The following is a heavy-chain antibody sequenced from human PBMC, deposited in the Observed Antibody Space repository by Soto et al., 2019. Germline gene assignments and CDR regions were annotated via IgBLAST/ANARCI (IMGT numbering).Heavy chain of an antibody. J-gene: IGHJ5*02. D-gene: IGHD2-15*01. V-gene: IGHV5-51*01. Sequence: EVQLVQSGAEVRKPGESLRISCKGSGYSFTNYWIAWVRQMPGKGLEWMGIIYTGDSDTRYSPSFQGQVTISPDQSISTEYLQWSSLKAAYTDMYYCARHFTDCSGGTCFNWFDTWRQGTLVTVSS. CDR3: ARHFTDCSGGTCFNWFDT. CDR2: IYTGDSDT. CDR1: GYSFTNYW.